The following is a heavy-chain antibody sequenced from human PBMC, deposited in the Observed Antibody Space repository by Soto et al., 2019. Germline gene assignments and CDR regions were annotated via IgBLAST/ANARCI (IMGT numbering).Heavy chain of an antibody. J-gene: IGHJ6*02. V-gene: IGHV3-23*01. D-gene: IGHD3-16*01. CDR2: ISGSGGST. CDR1: GFTFSRFS. CDR3: ARLLGRSYSFRHHYALDV. Sequence: GGSLRLSCAASGFTFSRFSMSWVRQAPGKGLEWVSAISGSGGSTYYADSVKGRFTVSRDNSENTVYLEMNSLRAEDTAVYYCARLLGRSYSFRHHYALDVWGQGTTVTVSS.